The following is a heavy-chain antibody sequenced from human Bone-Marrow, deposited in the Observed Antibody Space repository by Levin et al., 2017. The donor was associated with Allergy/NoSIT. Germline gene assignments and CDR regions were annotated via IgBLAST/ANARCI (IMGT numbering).Heavy chain of an antibody. CDR3: ARSYSTHLFDY. CDR1: GGSISSGSW. Sequence: PSETLSLTCAVSGGSISSGSWWSWVRQPPGKGLEWIGEIYHSGSTSYNPSLKSRVTISVDKSKNQFSLKLTSVTAADTAVYYCARSYSTHLFDYWGQGTLVTVSS. J-gene: IGHJ4*02. V-gene: IGHV4-4*02. CDR2: IYHSGST. D-gene: IGHD6-13*01.